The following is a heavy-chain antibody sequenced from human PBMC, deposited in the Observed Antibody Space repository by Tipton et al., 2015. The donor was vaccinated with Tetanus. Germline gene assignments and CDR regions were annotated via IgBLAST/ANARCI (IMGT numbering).Heavy chain of an antibody. V-gene: IGHV4-59*01. D-gene: IGHD2-21*01. CDR1: GGSMNSYY. CDR3: ARLTGHSMDVVDYYYFGMDV. Sequence: TLSLTCTVSGGSMNSYYWSWIRQPPGKGLEWIGYIYYTGSTNYNPSLKSGVTISLDTSKNQFSLKLTSVSAADTAVFYCARLTGHSMDVVDYYYFGMDVWFQGTKVTVSS. CDR2: IYYTGST. J-gene: IGHJ6*02.